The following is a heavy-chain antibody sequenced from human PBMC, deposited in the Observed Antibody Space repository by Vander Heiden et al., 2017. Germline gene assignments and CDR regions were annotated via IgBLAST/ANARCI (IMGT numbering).Heavy chain of an antibody. CDR2: ISSSGGNT. Sequence: VQLLESGGGLVQPGGSLSIPCAASGFTFSSYSMSWVRQAPGKGLEWVSLISSSGGNTYYADSVKGRFTISRDNSKNTLYLQMNSLRAEDTAVYYCAEGGKVGAKNCEYWGQGTLVTVSS. CDR1: GFTFSSYS. J-gene: IGHJ4*02. D-gene: IGHD1-26*01. CDR3: AEGGKVGAKNCEY. V-gene: IGHV3-23*01.